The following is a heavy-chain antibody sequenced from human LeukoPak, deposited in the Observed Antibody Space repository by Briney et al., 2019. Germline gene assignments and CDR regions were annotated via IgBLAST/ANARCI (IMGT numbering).Heavy chain of an antibody. CDR1: GYTFTGYY. V-gene: IGHV1-2*06. D-gene: IGHD2-15*01. Sequence: ASVKVSCKASGYTFTGYYMHWVRQAPGQGLEWMGRINPNSGGTNYAQKFQGRVTMTRDTSISIAYMELSRLRSDDTAVYYCARGEVARVNVNHNWFDPWGQGTLVTVSS. J-gene: IGHJ5*02. CDR3: ARGEVARVNVNHNWFDP. CDR2: INPNSGGT.